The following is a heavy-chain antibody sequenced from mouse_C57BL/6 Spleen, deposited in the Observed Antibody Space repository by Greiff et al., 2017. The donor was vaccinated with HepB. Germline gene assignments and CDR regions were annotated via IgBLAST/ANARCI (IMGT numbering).Heavy chain of an antibody. Sequence: QVHVKQSGAELARPGASVKLSCKASGYTFTSYGISWVKQRTGQGLEWIGEIYPRSGNTYYNEKFKGKATLTADKSSSTAYMELRSLTSEDSAVYFCASGGLGYFDYWGQGTTLTVSS. CDR3: ASGGLGYFDY. J-gene: IGHJ2*01. CDR2: IYPRSGNT. V-gene: IGHV1-81*01. D-gene: IGHD4-1*01. CDR1: GYTFTSYG.